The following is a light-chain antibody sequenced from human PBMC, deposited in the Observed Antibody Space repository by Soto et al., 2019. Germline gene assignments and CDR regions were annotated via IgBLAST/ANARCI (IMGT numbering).Light chain of an antibody. CDR1: SSDVGAYNY. CDR2: EVN. CDR3: SSYIGSSTLV. V-gene: IGLV2-14*01. Sequence: QSALTQPASVSGSPGQSITISCTGTSSDVGAYNYVSWYQQHPGKAPKLMIYEVNNRPSGISNRFSGSKSGNTASLTIFGLQAEDEADYHCSSYIGSSTLVFGGGTQLTVL. J-gene: IGLJ3*02.